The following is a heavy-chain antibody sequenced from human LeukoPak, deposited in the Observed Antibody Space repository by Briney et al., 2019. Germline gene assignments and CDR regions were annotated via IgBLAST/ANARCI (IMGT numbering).Heavy chain of an antibody. Sequence: SETLSLTCSVSGGSISTYYWSWIRQPPGKGLEWVGYIYDSGSPNYNPSLKSRVTMSVDTSKNQFSLKLSSVTAADTAVYYCARDAFDIWGQGITVTVSS. J-gene: IGHJ3*02. CDR3: ARDAFDI. CDR2: IYDSGSP. V-gene: IGHV4-59*12. CDR1: GGSISTYY.